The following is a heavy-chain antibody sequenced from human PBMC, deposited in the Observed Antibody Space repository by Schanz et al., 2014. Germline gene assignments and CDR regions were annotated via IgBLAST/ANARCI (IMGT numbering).Heavy chain of an antibody. CDR3: ARGGYSSGWYDRDIAHFDY. J-gene: IGHJ4*02. CDR1: GYTFTGYY. D-gene: IGHD6-19*01. CDR2: INPNSGTT. V-gene: IGHV1-2*02. Sequence: QVQLVQSGAEMKKPGASVKVSCKASGYTFTGYYMHWVRQAPGQGLEWMGWINPNSGTTNYAQKLQGRVTMTTDTSTSTAYMELRSLRSDDTAVYYCARGGYSSGWYDRDIAHFDYWGQGTLVTVYS.